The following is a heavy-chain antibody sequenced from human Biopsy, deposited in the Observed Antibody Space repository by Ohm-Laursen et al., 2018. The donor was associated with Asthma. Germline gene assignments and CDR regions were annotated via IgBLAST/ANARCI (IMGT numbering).Heavy chain of an antibody. J-gene: IGHJ4*02. CDR1: GFTFRSYA. Sequence: SLRLSCAASGFTFRSYAMHWVRQAPGKGLEWVAVGGSYYDGGLKYYADSVNGRFTVSRDDSKNTLYLQMNSLRPDDTAVYYCARDVMEWYLPAFDFWGQGTLATVSS. CDR3: ARDVMEWYLPAFDF. D-gene: IGHD3-3*01. CDR2: GGSYYDGGLK. V-gene: IGHV3-30-3*01.